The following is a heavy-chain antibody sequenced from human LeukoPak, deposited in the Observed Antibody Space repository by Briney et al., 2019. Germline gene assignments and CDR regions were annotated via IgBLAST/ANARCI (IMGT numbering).Heavy chain of an antibody. CDR2: IWYDGNNK. V-gene: IGHV3-33*01. CDR3: ARDREVNYIYYHMDV. Sequence: GGSLRLSCATSGFTFSSYGMHWVRQAPGKGLEWVALIWYDGNNKVYADSVKGRFTISRDNSKSTVDLQMNSLRAEDTGVYHCARDREVNYIYYHMDVWGKGTTVTVSS. J-gene: IGHJ6*03. CDR1: GFTFSSYG. D-gene: IGHD4-11*01.